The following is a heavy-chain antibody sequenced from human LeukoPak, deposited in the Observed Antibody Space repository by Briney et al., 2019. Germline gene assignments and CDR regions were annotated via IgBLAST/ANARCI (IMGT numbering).Heavy chain of an antibody. Sequence: SETLSLTCTVSGGSINSDYWSWSRQPAGKGLEWIGRIYSSGSTGYNPSLKSRVTMSLDTSKNQFSLNLSSVTAADTAVYYCARVDIRTAFFDYWGQGTLVTVSS. CDR3: ARVDIRTAFFDY. V-gene: IGHV4-4*07. CDR2: IYSSGST. J-gene: IGHJ4*02. D-gene: IGHD5-12*01. CDR1: GGSINSDY.